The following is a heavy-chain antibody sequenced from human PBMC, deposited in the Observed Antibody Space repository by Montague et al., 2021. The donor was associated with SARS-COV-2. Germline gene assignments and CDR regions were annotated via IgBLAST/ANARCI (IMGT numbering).Heavy chain of an antibody. D-gene: IGHD3-16*02. CDR2: IYYSGTX. J-gene: IGHJ4*02. V-gene: IGHV4-39*01. CDR1: GVSISNSYYY. CDR3: ARHSRAIRWAWGSCRNPH. Sequence: SETLSLTCIVSGVSISNSYYYCCWLRQPPGEGLEWFGTIYYSGTXXNXXXXKXRPTIFLATSRNQFSLKLTSGTAADTAVYYCARHSRAIRWAWGSCRNPHWGQGTLVTVSS.